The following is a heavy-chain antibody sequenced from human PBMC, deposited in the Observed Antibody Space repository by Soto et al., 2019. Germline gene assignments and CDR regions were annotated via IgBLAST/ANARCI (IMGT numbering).Heavy chain of an antibody. V-gene: IGHV2-5*02. CDR3: AHRQAEMATYYFDY. CDR2: IYWDDDK. Sequence: QITLKESGPTLVKPTQTLTLTCTFSGFSLSTSGVGVGWIRQPPGKALEWLALIYWDDDKRYSPSLKSRLTTXKXTYXNQVVLTMTNMDPVDTATYYCAHRQAEMATYYFDYWGQGTLVTVSS. J-gene: IGHJ4*02. CDR1: GFSLSTSGVG. D-gene: IGHD5-12*01.